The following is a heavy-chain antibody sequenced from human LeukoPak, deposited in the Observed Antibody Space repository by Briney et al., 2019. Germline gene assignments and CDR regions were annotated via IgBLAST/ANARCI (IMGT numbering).Heavy chain of an antibody. J-gene: IGHJ5*02. Sequence: SETLSLTCTVSGGSISSYYWSWIRQPPGKGLEWIGYIYYSGSTNYNPSLKSRVTISVDTSKNQFSLKLSSVTAADTAVYYCARETGYCSSTSCLIDFNWFDPWGQGILVTVSS. CDR2: IYYSGST. V-gene: IGHV4-59*01. D-gene: IGHD2-2*01. CDR1: GGSISSYY. CDR3: ARETGYCSSTSCLIDFNWFDP.